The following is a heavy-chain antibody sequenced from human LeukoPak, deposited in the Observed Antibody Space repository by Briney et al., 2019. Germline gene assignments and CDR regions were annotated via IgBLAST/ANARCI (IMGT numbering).Heavy chain of an antibody. J-gene: IGHJ4*02. D-gene: IGHD3-22*01. Sequence: PGGSLRLSCAASGFTFSNYTMSWVRQAPGKGLEWVSAISGSGGSPYYADSVKGRFAISRDNSKNTLYLQMNSLRAEDTAVYYCAKGHYYDSSDSFDYWGQGALVSVSS. CDR2: ISGSGGSP. V-gene: IGHV3-23*01. CDR3: AKGHYYDSSDSFDY. CDR1: GFTFSNYT.